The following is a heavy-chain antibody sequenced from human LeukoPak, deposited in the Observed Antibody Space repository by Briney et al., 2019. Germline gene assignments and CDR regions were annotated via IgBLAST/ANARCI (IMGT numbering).Heavy chain of an antibody. J-gene: IGHJ4*02. CDR2: IYNSGST. CDR1: GGSISIYY. V-gene: IGHV4-59*01. D-gene: IGHD1-26*01. Sequence: PSETLSLTCTVSGGSISIYYWSWIRQPPGKGLEWIGYIYNSGSTNYNPSLQSRVTISVDTSKNQFSLKLNSVTAADTAIYYCVRDRELTYWGQGTLVTVS. CDR3: VRDRELTY.